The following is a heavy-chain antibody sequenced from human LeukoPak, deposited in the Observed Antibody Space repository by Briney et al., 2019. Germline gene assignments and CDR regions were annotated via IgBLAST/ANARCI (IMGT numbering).Heavy chain of an antibody. J-gene: IGHJ4*02. CDR2: IKSDERSA. D-gene: IGHD3-16*01. V-gene: IGHV3-74*03. CDR1: GFTITNHW. Sequence: LPGGSLRLSCAASGFTITNHWMYWVRQAPGRGLVWVSRIKSDERSAAYADSVKGRFTISRDNAKNTLYLQMNSLRAEDTAVYYCATVFKGGSLQDYWGQGTLVTVSS. CDR3: ATVFKGGSLQDY.